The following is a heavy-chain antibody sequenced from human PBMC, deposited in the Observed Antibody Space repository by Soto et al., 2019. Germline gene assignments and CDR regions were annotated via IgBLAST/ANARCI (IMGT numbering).Heavy chain of an antibody. CDR2: IYYSATT. CDR3: ARGFRGVYIAF. V-gene: IGHV4-30-4*01. J-gene: IGHJ4*02. CDR1: GGSISSGDYY. D-gene: IGHD3-10*01. Sequence: SETLSLTCTVSGGSISSGDYYWSWIRQPPGKGLEWIGYIYYSATTYYNPSLKSRLTISIDTSKNQFSLKLSSVTAADTAVYFCARGFRGVYIAFWGQGTLVTVSS.